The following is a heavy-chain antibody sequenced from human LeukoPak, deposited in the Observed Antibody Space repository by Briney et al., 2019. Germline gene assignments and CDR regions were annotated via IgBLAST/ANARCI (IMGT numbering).Heavy chain of an antibody. J-gene: IGHJ3*02. D-gene: IGHD6-19*01. V-gene: IGHV3-48*03. CDR1: EFTISRYE. Sequence: GGSLRLSCAASEFTISRYEMNWVRQAPGKGLEWVSYISSSGSIIYYADSVKGRFTISRDNAKNSLYLQMNSLRAEDTAVYYCAREYRAVAARYWAFDIWGQGTMVTVSS. CDR3: AREYRAVAARYWAFDI. CDR2: ISSSGSII.